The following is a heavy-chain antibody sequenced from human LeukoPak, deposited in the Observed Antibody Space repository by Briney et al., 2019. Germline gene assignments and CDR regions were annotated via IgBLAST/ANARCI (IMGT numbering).Heavy chain of an antibody. D-gene: IGHD1-26*01. V-gene: IGHV4-59*01. CDR2: IYYSGST. J-gene: IGHJ4*02. CDR3: ARGRNLGGSYYEDYFDY. Sequence: SETLSLTCTVSGGSISSYYWSWIRQPPGKGLECIGYIYYSGSTNYNPSLKSRVTISVDTSKNQFSLKLSSVTPADTAVYYCARGRNLGGSYYEDYFDYWGQGALVTVSS. CDR1: GGSISSYY.